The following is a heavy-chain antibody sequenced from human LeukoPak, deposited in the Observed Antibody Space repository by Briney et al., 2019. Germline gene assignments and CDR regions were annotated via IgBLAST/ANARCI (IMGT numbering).Heavy chain of an antibody. D-gene: IGHD2-15*01. Sequence: SETLSLTCTVSGGSISSYYWSWIRQPPGKGLEWIGNIYYSGSTNYNPSLKSRVTISVDTSKNQFSLKLSSVTAADTAVYYCAGTTYCSGGSCYSGDAFDIWGQGTMVTVSS. CDR3: AGTTYCSGGSCYSGDAFDI. CDR1: GGSISSYY. V-gene: IGHV4-59*01. J-gene: IGHJ3*02. CDR2: IYYSGST.